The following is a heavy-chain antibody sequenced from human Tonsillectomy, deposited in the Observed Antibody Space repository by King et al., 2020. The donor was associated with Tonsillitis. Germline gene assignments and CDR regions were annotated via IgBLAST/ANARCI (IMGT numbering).Heavy chain of an antibody. CDR3: ANSEYQSKYGGDYYGMDV. J-gene: IGHJ6*02. Sequence: VQLVESGGGVVQPGGSLRLSCAASGFTFNIYGMHWVRQAPGKGLEWVAFIRFDGSKKDYADSVKGRFTISRDNSKNTLSLQMNSLRAEDTAVYYCANSEYQSKYGGDYYGMDVWGQGTTVTVSS. V-gene: IGHV3-30*02. D-gene: IGHD2-2*01. CDR1: GFTFNIYG. CDR2: IRFDGSKK.